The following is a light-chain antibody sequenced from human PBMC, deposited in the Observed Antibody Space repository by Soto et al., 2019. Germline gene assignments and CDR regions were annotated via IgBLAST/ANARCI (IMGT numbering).Light chain of an antibody. CDR1: QSISSSF. CDR2: GAS. CDR3: QQYDNSPIT. Sequence: EIVLTQSPGILSLSEGERASLSFGASQSISSSFLAWYQQKPGQAPRLLIYGASSRATGIPDRFSGTGSQTDFTLTISRLEPEDFAVYYCQQYDNSPITFGQGTRREI. V-gene: IGKV3-20*01. J-gene: IGKJ5*01.